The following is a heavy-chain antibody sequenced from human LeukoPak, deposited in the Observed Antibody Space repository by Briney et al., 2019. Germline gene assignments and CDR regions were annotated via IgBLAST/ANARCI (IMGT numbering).Heavy chain of an antibody. D-gene: IGHD3-22*01. V-gene: IGHV1-2*02. CDR1: GYTFTGYY. CDR2: INPNSGGT. Sequence: ASVKVSCKASGYTFTGYYMHWVRQAPGQGLEWMGWINPNSGGTNYAQKFQGRVTMTRDTSISTAYMELSRLRSDDTAVYYCARDYDSSGLYYFDYWGQGTLVTVSS. CDR3: ARDYDSSGLYYFDY. J-gene: IGHJ4*02.